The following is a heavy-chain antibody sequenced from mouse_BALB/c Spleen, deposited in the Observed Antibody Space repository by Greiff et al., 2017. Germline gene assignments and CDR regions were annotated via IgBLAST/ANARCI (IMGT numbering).Heavy chain of an antibody. J-gene: IGHJ2*01. D-gene: IGHD2-4*01. Sequence: VQLQQSGPELVKPGASVKMSCKASGYTFTSYVMHWVKQKPGQGLEWIGYINPYNDGTKYNEKFKGKATLTSDKSSSTAYMELSSLTSEDSAVYYCAKTMITSYFDYWGQGTTLTVSS. CDR2: INPYNDGT. CDR1: GYTFTSYV. V-gene: IGHV1-14*01. CDR3: AKTMITSYFDY.